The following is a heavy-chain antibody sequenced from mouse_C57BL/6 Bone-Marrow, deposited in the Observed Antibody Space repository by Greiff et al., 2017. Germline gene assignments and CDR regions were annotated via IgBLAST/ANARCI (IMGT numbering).Heavy chain of an antibody. J-gene: IGHJ2*01. CDR3: ARDWGGRDYFDY. CDR1: GYTFTDYY. D-gene: IGHD4-1*01. Sequence: EVQLQQSGPELVKPGASVKISCKASGYTFTDYYMNWVKQSHGKSLAWIGDINPNNGGTSYNQKFKGKATLTVDKSSSTAYMERRSLASEDSAVYNWARDWGGRDYFDYWGQGTTLTVSS. V-gene: IGHV1-26*01. CDR2: INPNNGGT.